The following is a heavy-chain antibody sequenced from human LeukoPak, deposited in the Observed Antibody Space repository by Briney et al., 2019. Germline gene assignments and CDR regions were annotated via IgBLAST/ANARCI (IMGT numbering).Heavy chain of an antibody. CDR2: ISGSGGST. J-gene: IGHJ6*02. CDR3: AEDPLWGWLSRASNYYYYYGMDV. V-gene: IGHV3-23*01. D-gene: IGHD3-22*01. CDR1: GFTFSSYA. Sequence: GGSLRLSCAASGFTFSSYAMSWVRQAPGKGLEWVSAISGSGGSTYYADSVKGRFTISRDNSKNTLYLQMNSLRAEDTAVYYCAEDPLWGWLSRASNYYYYYGMDVWGQGTTVTVSS.